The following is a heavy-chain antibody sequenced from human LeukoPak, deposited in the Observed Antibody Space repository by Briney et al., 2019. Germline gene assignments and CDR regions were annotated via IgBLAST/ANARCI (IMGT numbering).Heavy chain of an antibody. CDR1: SDSISSSSYY. D-gene: IGHD6-6*01. CDR3: ARGVYSSSSRDFDY. CDR2: IYYSGST. Sequence: SETLSLTCTVSSDSISSSSYYWGWIRQPPGKGLEWIGTIYYSGSTYYNPSLKSRVTISVDTSKNQFSLKLSSVTAADTAVYYCARGVYSSSSRDFDYWGQGTLVTVSS. V-gene: IGHV4-39*07. J-gene: IGHJ4*02.